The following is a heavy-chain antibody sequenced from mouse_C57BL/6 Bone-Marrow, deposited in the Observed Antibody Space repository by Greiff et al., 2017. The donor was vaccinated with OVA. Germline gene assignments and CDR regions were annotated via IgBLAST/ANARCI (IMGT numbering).Heavy chain of an antibody. CDR3: AREGGTLYYFDY. CDR2: IYPSDSET. CDR1: GYTFTSYW. D-gene: IGHD3-3*01. J-gene: IGHJ2*01. V-gene: IGHV1-61*01. Sequence: QVHVKQPGAELVRPGSSVKLSCKASGYTFTSYWMDWVKQRPGQGLEWIGNIYPSDSETHYNQKFKDQATLNVDKSSSTAYMQLSSLTSEDSAVYYCAREGGTLYYFDYWGQGTTLTVSS.